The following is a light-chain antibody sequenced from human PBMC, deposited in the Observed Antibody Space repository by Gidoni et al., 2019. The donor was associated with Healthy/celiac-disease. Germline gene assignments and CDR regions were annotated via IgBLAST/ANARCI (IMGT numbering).Light chain of an antibody. CDR1: QGISSY. V-gene: IGKV1-9*01. J-gene: IGKJ3*01. CDR2: AAS. Sequence: DIQLTQSPSFLSASVGDRVTITCRASQGISSYLAWYQQKPGKAPKLLIYAASTFQSGVPSRFSGSGSGTEFTLTISSLQPEDFATYYCQQLNSYPRFGPGTKVDIK. CDR3: QQLNSYPR.